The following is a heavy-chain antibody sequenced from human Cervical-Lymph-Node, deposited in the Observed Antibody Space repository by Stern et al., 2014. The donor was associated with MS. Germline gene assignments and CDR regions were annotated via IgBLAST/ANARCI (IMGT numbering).Heavy chain of an antibody. CDR3: ARDRQEYTFYYYYGMDV. Sequence: VQLVQSGGGVVQPGRSLRLSCAASGFKFSAHAMFWVRQAPGKGLEWVALISNDGRNKYCSDSVKGRFTVSRDNSVNTLYPRMSSLRVDDTAVYYCARDRQEYTFYYYYGMDVWGQGTTVTVSS. D-gene: IGHD2/OR15-2a*01. CDR2: ISNDGRNK. J-gene: IGHJ6*02. V-gene: IGHV3-30*04. CDR1: GFKFSAHA.